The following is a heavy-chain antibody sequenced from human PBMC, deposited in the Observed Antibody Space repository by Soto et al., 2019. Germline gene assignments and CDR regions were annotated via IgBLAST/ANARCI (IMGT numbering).Heavy chain of an antibody. CDR3: AKFYYDFWSGYLYFQH. CDR2: ISGSGGST. D-gene: IGHD3-3*01. Sequence: EVQLLESGGGLVQPGGSLRLSCAASGFTFSSYAMSWVRQAPGKGLEWVSAISGSGGSTYYADSVKGRFTISRDNSKNTLYLQMNSLRAEDTAVYYCAKFYYDFWSGYLYFQHWGQGTLVTVSS. V-gene: IGHV3-23*01. CDR1: GFTFSSYA. J-gene: IGHJ1*01.